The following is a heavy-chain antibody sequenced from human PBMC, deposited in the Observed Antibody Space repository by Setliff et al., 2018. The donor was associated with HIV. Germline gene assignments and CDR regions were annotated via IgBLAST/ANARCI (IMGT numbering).Heavy chain of an antibody. CDR3: ARGKGVGGVVITGGLDV. D-gene: IGHD3-10*01. CDR2: MNPNTGVS. J-gene: IGHJ6*04. Sequence: GASVKVPCKASGHTFTNVDIHWVRRATGQGLEWMGWMNPNTGVSGYALKFQARVTMTRDTSISTAYMELSSLTSEDTAVYYCARGKGVGGVVITGGLDVWGKGTTVTVSS. CDR1: GHTFTNVD. V-gene: IGHV1-8*01.